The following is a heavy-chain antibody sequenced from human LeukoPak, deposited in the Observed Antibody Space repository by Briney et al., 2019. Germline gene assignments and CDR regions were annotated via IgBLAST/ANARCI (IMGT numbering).Heavy chain of an antibody. Sequence: ASVKVSCKASGYTFTGYYMHWVRQAPGKGLEWMGGFDPEDGETIYAQKFQGRVTMTEDTSTDTAYMELSSLRSEDTAVYYCATTGYSSGWYFDYWGQGTLVTVSS. CDR1: GYTFTGYY. J-gene: IGHJ4*02. CDR2: FDPEDGET. CDR3: ATTGYSSGWYFDY. V-gene: IGHV1-24*01. D-gene: IGHD6-19*01.